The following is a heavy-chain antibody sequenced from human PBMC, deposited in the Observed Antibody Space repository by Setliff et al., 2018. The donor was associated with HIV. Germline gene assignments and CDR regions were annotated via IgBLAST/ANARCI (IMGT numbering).Heavy chain of an antibody. V-gene: IGHV4-38-2*01. J-gene: IGHJ4*02. D-gene: IGHD1-26*01. CDR2: IYHSGST. Sequence: SETLSLTCGVSGYSISNGYYWGWIRQPPGKGLEWIGSIYHSGSTYYNPSLKSRVTISVDTSKNQFSLKLSSVTAADTAGYHCASQVSYSGTYYRLPFGGGEFDYWGQGTLVTVSS. CDR1: GYSISNGYY. CDR3: ASQVSYSGTYYRLPFGGGEFDY.